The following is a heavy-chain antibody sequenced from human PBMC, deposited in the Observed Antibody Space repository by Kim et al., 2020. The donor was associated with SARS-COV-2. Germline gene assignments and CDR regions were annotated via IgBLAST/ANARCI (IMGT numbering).Heavy chain of an antibody. CDR1: GFTFDDYA. CDR3: AKGSSSWYYYYGMDV. V-gene: IGHV3-43D*03. D-gene: IGHD6-13*01. CDR2: ISWDGGST. Sequence: GGSLRLSCAASGFTFDDYAMHWVRQAPGKGLELVSLISWDGGSTYYADSVKGRFTISRDNSKNSLYLQMNSLRAEDTALYYCAKGSSSWYYYYGMDVWGQGTTVTVSS. J-gene: IGHJ6*02.